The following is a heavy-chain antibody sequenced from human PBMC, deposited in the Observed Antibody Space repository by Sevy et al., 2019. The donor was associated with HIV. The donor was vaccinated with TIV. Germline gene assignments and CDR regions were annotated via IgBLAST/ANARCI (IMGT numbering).Heavy chain of an antibody. Sequence: GGSLRLSCAASGFTFSDYYMSWIRQAPGKGLEWVSYISSSGNAIYYADSVKGRFTISRDNAKNSLYLQMNSLRADDTGMYYCAREGYKYGYAVDYWGQGTLVTVSS. CDR1: GFTFSDYY. CDR2: ISSSGNAI. D-gene: IGHD5-18*01. CDR3: AREGYKYGYAVDY. V-gene: IGHV3-11*01. J-gene: IGHJ4*02.